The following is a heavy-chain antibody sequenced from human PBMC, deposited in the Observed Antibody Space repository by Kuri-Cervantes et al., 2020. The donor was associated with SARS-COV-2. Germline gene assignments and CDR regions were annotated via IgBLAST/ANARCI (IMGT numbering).Heavy chain of an antibody. J-gene: IGHJ6*02. D-gene: IGHD2-2*01. Sequence: GSLRPSCAVYGGSLSGYYWSWVRQPPGKGLEWIGAINHSGSTNYNPSLKSRVTISVDTSKNQFSLKMSSVTAADTAVYYCARVSVVVVPAAIHYYYGMDVWGQGTTVTVSS. CDR1: GGSLSGYY. CDR3: ARVSVVVVPAAIHYYYGMDV. V-gene: IGHV4-34*01. CDR2: INHSGST.